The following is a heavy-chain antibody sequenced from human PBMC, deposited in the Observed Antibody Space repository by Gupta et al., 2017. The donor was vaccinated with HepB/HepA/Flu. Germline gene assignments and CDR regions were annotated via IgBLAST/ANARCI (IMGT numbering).Heavy chain of an antibody. CDR1: GYPFTGYY. CDR3: ARGYYDSSGYYPILGERDWFDP. V-gene: IGHV1-2*04. D-gene: IGHD3-22*01. J-gene: IGHJ5*02. Sequence: QVQLVQSGAEVKKPGASVKVSCKASGYPFTGYYMHWVRQAPGQGLGWMGWINPNSGGTNYAQKFQGWVTMTRDTSISTAYMELSRLRSDDTAVYYCARGYYDSSGYYPILGERDWFDPWGQGTLVTVSS. CDR2: INPNSGGT.